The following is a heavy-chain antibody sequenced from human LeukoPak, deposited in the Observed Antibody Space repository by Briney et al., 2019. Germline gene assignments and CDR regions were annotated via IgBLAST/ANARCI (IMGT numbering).Heavy chain of an antibody. D-gene: IGHD3-9*01. CDR1: GFTFSSYG. V-gene: IGHV3-23*01. Sequence: GGTLRLSCAASGFTFSSYGMSWVRQAPGKGLEWVSAISGSGGSTYYADSVKGRFTISRDNAKNSLYLQMNSLRAEDTAVYYCTGFPDYDILTGLLDYWGQGTLVTVSS. J-gene: IGHJ4*02. CDR3: TGFPDYDILTGLLDY. CDR2: ISGSGGST.